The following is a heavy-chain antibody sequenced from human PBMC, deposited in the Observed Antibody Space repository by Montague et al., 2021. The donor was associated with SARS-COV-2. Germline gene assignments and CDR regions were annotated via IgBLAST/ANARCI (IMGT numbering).Heavy chain of an antibody. CDR1: GGSISSSTYY. CDR2: IYYSGTT. V-gene: IGHV4-39*01. J-gene: IGHJ4*02. D-gene: IGHD2-15*01. Sequence: SETLSLTCTVSGGSISSSTYYWGWIRQPPGKGLEWLGSIYYSGTTXYNPSVKSRVTISVDTSKNQFSLKLSSVTAADTAVYYCARQGGYCSGGSCYGPFDYWGQGTLVTVSS. CDR3: ARQGGYCSGGSCYGPFDY.